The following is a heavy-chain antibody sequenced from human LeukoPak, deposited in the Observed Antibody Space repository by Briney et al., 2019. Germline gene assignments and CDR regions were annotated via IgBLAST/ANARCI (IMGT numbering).Heavy chain of an antibody. CDR2: INPNSGGT. J-gene: IGHJ3*02. D-gene: IGHD3-22*01. CDR3: ARDQPYYYDSSGYYPDAFDI. V-gene: IGHV1-2*02. CDR1: GYTFTGYY. Sequence: ASVKVSCKASGYTFTGYYMHWVRQAPGQGLEWMGWINPNSGGTNYAQKFQGRVTMTRDTSISTAYMELSRLRSDDTAVYYCARDQPYYYDSSGYYPDAFDIWGQGTMVTVSS.